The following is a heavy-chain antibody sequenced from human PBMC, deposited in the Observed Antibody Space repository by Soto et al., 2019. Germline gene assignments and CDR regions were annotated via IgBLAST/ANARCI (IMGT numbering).Heavy chain of an antibody. CDR2: IYWNDDK. CDR3: EQSKLRQDSSGGGDFDI. V-gene: IGHV2-5*01. J-gene: IGHJ3*02. D-gene: IGHD3-22*01. CDR1: FFSLITSGVG. Sequence: SVPTLLNPTHTLTLTFTFSFFSLITSGVGVGWIRQPPGKALEWLALIYWNDDKRYSPSLKSRLTINKDTSKNQVVLTMTNMEHVETDTYYCEQSKLRQDSSGGGDFDIWGQGTMVTV.